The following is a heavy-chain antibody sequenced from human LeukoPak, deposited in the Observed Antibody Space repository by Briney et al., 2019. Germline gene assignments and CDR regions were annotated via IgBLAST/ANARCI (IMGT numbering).Heavy chain of an antibody. J-gene: IGHJ4*02. CDR1: GGSISSYY. CDR3: ARERRYYDSTGYYAANLDY. Sequence: SETRSLTCTVSGGSISSYYWSWIRQPPGKGLEWIGYIYDSGSTNYNRSLRSRVTMSVDTSKNQLSLKLSSVTAADTAVYYCARERRYYDSTGYYAANLDYWGQGTLVTDCS. CDR2: IYDSGST. V-gene: IGHV4-59*01. D-gene: IGHD3-22*01.